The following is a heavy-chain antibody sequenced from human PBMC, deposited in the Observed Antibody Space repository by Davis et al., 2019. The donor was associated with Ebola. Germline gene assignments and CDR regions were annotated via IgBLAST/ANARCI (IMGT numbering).Heavy chain of an antibody. CDR1: GYTLTELS. Sequence: ASVKVSCKVSGYTLTELSMHWVRQAPGKGLEWMGGFDPEDGETIYAQKFQGRVTMTEDTSTDTAYMELSSLRSEDTAVYYCARGGMDTAMVRPFDYWGQGTLVTVSS. V-gene: IGHV1-24*01. D-gene: IGHD5-18*01. CDR2: FDPEDGET. J-gene: IGHJ4*02. CDR3: ARGGMDTAMVRPFDY.